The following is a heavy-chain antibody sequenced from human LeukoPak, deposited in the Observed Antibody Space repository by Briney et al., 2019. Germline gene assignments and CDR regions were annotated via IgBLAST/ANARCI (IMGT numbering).Heavy chain of an antibody. CDR2: INSNGGST. CDR3: ARVPRFCSGGRCYITSGFDY. Sequence: ASVKVSCKASGYTLTRYDTHWVRQAPGQGLEWMGIINSNGGSTSYAQKFQGRVTMTRDTSTSTVYMELSSLTSEDTAVYYCARVPRFCSGGRCYITSGFDYWGQGTLVTVSS. J-gene: IGHJ4*02. V-gene: IGHV1-46*01. D-gene: IGHD2-15*01. CDR1: GYTLTRYD.